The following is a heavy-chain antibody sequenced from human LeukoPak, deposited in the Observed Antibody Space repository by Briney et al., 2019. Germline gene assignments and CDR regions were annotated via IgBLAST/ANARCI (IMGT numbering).Heavy chain of an antibody. CDR1: GFRVSNHY. J-gene: IGHJ6*03. CDR3: ARESSIFQVVARSYMDV. V-gene: IGHV3-72*01. Sequence: GGSLRLSCAASGFRVSNHYIKWVRQTPGKGLEWVGRTRKKAESYKTEYGAAVKGRFTISRYDSKKSLFLHMNSLKTEDTAVYYCARESSIFQVVARSYMDVWGKGTTVTVSS. D-gene: IGHD3-3*01. CDR2: TRKKAESYKT.